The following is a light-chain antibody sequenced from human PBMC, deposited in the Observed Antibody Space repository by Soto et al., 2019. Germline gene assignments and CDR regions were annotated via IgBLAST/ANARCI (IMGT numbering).Light chain of an antibody. Sequence: QSALTQPRSVAGSPGQSVTISCTGTDSDIGRYDYVSWYQQHPGKAPKLLIYDVSQRPSGVPDRFSGSKSGNTASLTISGLQTDDEADYFCCSYTTTSTLVFGGGTKLTVL. J-gene: IGLJ3*02. CDR1: DSDIGRYDY. V-gene: IGLV2-11*01. CDR2: DVS. CDR3: CSYTTTSTLV.